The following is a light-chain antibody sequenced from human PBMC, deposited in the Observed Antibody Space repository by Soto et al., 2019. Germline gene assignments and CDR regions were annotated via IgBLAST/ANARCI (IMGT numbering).Light chain of an antibody. CDR2: AVS. J-gene: IGKJ4*01. CDR3: LQDYSFPLT. CDR1: PGSRND. Sequence: RVTISCRASPGSRNDVGWYQQKPGKAPKLLIYAVSSLQSGVPARFSGSGSGTDFILTISSLQPEDFATYYCLQDYSFPLTFGGGTKVDIK. V-gene: IGKV1-6*01.